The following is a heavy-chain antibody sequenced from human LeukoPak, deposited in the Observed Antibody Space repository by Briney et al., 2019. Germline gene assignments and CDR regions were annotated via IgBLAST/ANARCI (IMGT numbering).Heavy chain of an antibody. D-gene: IGHD3-16*01. V-gene: IGHV1-18*04. J-gene: IGHJ4*02. CDR2: ISAYNGNT. CDR3: ARDAIKFITFGGVTLDY. CDR1: GYTFTSYG. Sequence: ASVKVSCKASGYTFTSYGISWVRQAPGQGLEWMGRISAYNGNTNYAQKLQGRVTMTTDTSTSTAYMELRSLRSDDTAVYYCARDAIKFITFGGVTLDYWGQGTLVTVSS.